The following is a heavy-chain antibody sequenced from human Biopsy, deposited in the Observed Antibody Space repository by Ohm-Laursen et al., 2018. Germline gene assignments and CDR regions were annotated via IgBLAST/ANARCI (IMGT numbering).Heavy chain of an antibody. V-gene: IGHV3-9*01. J-gene: IGHJ4*01. Sequence: SLRLSCAASRFTFDDYGMHWVRQAPGKGLEWVSGISGSSNNIIYADSVRGRFTISRDNAKSSLYLEMNSLRSEDTAFYYCTKRRTAVRPFDSWGHGTLVTVSS. D-gene: IGHD6-25*01. CDR3: TKRRTAVRPFDS. CDR1: RFTFDDYG. CDR2: ISGSSNNI.